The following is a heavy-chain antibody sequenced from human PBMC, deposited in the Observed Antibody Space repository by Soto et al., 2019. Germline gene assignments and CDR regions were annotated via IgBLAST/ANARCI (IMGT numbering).Heavy chain of an antibody. D-gene: IGHD2-15*01. Sequence: PGGSLRLSCAASGFTFSSYAMSWVRQAPGKGLEWVSAISGSGGSTYYADSVKGRFTISRDNSKNTLYLQMNSLRAEDTAVYYCAKDGGSDLLLDYYYYGMDVWGQGTTVTVYS. CDR2: ISGSGGST. CDR1: GFTFSSYA. V-gene: IGHV3-23*01. CDR3: AKDGGSDLLLDYYYYGMDV. J-gene: IGHJ6*02.